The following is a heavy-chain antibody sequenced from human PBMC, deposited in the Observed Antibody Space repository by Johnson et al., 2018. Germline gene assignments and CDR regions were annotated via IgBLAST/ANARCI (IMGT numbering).Heavy chain of an antibody. D-gene: IGHD3-10*01. CDR1: GFTFGTYR. J-gene: IGHJ3*02. CDR3: ARRTRESSGFDI. Sequence: VQLVESGGGLVQPGGSLRLSCAASGFTFGTYRMNWVRQAPGKGLEWVSYISSSGTTIYYAGSVKGRFTIPRANAKNSLYLQMNSLRAEDTAVYYCARRTRESSGFDIWGQGTTVTVSS. CDR2: ISSSGTTI. V-gene: IGHV3-48*04.